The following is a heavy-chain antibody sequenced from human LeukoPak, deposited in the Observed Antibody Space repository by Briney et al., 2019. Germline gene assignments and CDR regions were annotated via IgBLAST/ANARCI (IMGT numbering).Heavy chain of an antibody. Sequence: PGESLKISCQGFGYPFTTSWIGWVRQLPGKGLEWTAIIYAGNSDAKYSPSFQGQVSISTDRSISIAYLHWSSLKASDTAIYYCAIINHPDGRVYWGQGTLVTVSS. CDR2: IYAGNSDA. V-gene: IGHV5-51*01. D-gene: IGHD5-24*01. J-gene: IGHJ4*02. CDR3: AIINHPDGRVY. CDR1: GYPFTTSW.